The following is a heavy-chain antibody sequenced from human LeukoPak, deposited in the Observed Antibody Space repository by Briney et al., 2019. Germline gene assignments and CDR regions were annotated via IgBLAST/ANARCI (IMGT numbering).Heavy chain of an antibody. J-gene: IGHJ4*02. CDR3: AREWQGGIAAAGTRIEGDY. Sequence: QAGGSLRLSCAVSGFSVSGYWMTWVRQAPGKGLEWVANIKQDGREKNYVDSVKGRFTISRDNAENSLFLQMNSLRVEDTAVYYCAREWQGGIAAAGTRIEGDYWGQGTLVAVSS. CDR1: GFSVSGYW. CDR2: IKQDGREK. V-gene: IGHV3-7*01. D-gene: IGHD6-13*01.